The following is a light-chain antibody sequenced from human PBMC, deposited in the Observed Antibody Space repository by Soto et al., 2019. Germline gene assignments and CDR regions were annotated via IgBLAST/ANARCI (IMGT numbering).Light chain of an antibody. J-gene: IGLJ2*01. Sequence: QSVLTQPPSVSAAPGQRVTISCSGSSSNIGNNYVSWYQQLPGTAPKLLIYENNKRPSGIPDRFSGSKPGTSATLGITGRQNGDEADYYCGTWDSSLSAVFGGGTKLTVL. CDR1: SSNIGNNY. CDR3: GTWDSSLSAV. CDR2: ENN. V-gene: IGLV1-51*02.